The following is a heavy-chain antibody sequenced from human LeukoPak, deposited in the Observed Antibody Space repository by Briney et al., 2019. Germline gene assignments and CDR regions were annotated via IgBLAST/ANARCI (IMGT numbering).Heavy chain of an antibody. CDR3: ARGSYGYPFDY. CDR1: GGSISTYY. V-gene: IGHV4-59*01. J-gene: IGHJ4*02. D-gene: IGHD5-18*01. CDR2: IYHSGST. Sequence: SETLSLTCTVSGGSISTYYWNWIRQPPGKGLEWIGYIYHSGSTNYNPSLQSRVTISVDTSKNQFSLKLSSLTAADTAVYYCARGSYGYPFDYWGQGTLVTVSS.